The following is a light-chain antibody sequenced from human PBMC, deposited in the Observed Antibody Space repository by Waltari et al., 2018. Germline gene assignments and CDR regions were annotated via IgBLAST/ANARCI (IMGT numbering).Light chain of an antibody. CDR1: QSVSSN. V-gene: IGKV3-15*01. CDR2: GAS. J-gene: IGKJ2*01. Sequence: EIVMTQSPATLSVSPGERATLSCRASQSVSSNLAWYQQKPGQAPRLLIYGASTRATGIPARFSGSGSGTEFTLTINSLQSEDFAVYYCQQYNNWPPNTFGQGTKL. CDR3: QQYNNWPPNT.